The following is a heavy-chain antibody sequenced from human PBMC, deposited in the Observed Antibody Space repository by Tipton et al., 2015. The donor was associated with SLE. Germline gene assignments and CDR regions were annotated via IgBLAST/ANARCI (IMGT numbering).Heavy chain of an antibody. CDR3: ARDRGCSSTSCYAGGMDV. Sequence: SLRLSCAASGFTFSSYAMPWVRQAPGKGLEWVAVISYDGSNKYYADSVKGRFTISRDNSKNTLYRQMNSLRAEDTAVYYWARDRGCSSTSCYAGGMDVWGKGTTVTVSS. D-gene: IGHD2-2*01. CDR2: ISYDGSNK. V-gene: IGHV3-30*04. J-gene: IGHJ6*04. CDR1: GFTFSSYA.